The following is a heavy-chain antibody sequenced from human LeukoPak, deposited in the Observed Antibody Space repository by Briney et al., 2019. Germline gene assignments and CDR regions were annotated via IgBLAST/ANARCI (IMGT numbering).Heavy chain of an antibody. CDR2: IYPGDSDT. CDR1: GYPFATYW. CDR3: ARHVVPYSSGLTGFDY. D-gene: IGHD6-19*01. Sequence: GESLKISCKGSGYPFATYWIGWVRQLPGKGLEWVGIIYPGDSDTRYSPSFQGQVTISADKSITTAYLQWSSLKASDTAMYYCARHVVPYSSGLTGFDYWGQGTLVTVSS. J-gene: IGHJ4*02. V-gene: IGHV5-51*01.